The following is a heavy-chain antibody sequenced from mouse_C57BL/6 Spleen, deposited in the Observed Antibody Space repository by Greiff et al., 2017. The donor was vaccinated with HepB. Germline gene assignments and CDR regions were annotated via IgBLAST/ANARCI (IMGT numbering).Heavy chain of an antibody. CDR2: IYPRDGST. CDR1: GYTFTSYD. Sequence: VHLVESGPELVKPGASVKLSCKASGYTFTSYDINWVKQRPGQGLEWIGWIYPRDGSTKYNEKFKGKATLTVDTSSSTAYMELHSLTSEDSAVYFCARRSTTVVEDYFDYWGQGTTLTVSS. V-gene: IGHV1-85*01. J-gene: IGHJ2*01. CDR3: ARRSTTVVEDYFDY. D-gene: IGHD1-1*01.